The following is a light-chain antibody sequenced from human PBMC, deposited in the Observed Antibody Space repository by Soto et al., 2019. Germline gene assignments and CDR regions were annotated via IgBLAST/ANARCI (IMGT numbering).Light chain of an antibody. CDR3: QHYNSYSEA. V-gene: IGKV1-16*01. CDR2: AAS. CDR1: QDISNY. J-gene: IGKJ1*01. Sequence: IQLTQSPSSLSASVGDRVTITCQASQDISNYLNWYQQKPGKDPKLLIYAASNLQSGVPSRFSGSGSGTEFTLTISSLQPDDFATYYCQHYNSYSEAFGQGTKVDI.